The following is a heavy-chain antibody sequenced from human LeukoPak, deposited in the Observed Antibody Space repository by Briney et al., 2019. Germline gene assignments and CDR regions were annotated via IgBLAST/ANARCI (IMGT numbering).Heavy chain of an antibody. CDR3: AKGHSAHGTGFDC. Sequence: GGSLRLSCAASGFSFSNSAMHWVRQAPGKGLEWVAVISFDGTNKYYADSVKGRFTISRDNFKNMLYLQMNSLRVEDTAVYYCAKGHSAHGTGFDCWGQGTLVIVSS. J-gene: IGHJ4*02. D-gene: IGHD1-1*01. CDR1: GFSFSNSA. V-gene: IGHV3-30-3*01. CDR2: ISFDGTNK.